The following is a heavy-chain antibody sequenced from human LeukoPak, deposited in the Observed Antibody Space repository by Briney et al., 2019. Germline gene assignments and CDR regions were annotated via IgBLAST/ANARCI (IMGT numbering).Heavy chain of an antibody. V-gene: IGHV1-69*05. J-gene: IGHJ4*02. CDR1: GGTFSSYA. CDR2: IIPIFGTA. Sequence: ASVKVSCKASGGTFSSYAISWVRQAPGQGLEWMGGIIPIFGTANYAQNFQGRVTITTDESTSTAYMELSSLRSEDTAVYYCARQRSGSWGGFDYWGQGTLVTVSS. D-gene: IGHD6-13*01. CDR3: ARQRSGSWGGFDY.